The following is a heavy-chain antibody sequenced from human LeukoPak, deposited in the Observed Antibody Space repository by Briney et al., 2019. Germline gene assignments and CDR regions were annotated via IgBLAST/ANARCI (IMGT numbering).Heavy chain of an antibody. J-gene: IGHJ4*02. Sequence: GRSLRLSCAASGFTFSSYAMHWVRQAPGKGLEWVAVISYDGSNKYYADSVKGRFTISRDNSKNTLYLQMNSLRAEDTAVYYCARTVLRSLEWPQGPFDYWGQGTLVTVSS. CDR2: ISYDGSNK. D-gene: IGHD3-3*01. CDR1: GFTFSSYA. V-gene: IGHV3-30-3*01. CDR3: ARTVLRSLEWPQGPFDY.